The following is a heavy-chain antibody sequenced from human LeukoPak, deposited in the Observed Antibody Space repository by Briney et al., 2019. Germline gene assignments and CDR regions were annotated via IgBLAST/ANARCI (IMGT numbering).Heavy chain of an antibody. CDR2: INHSGST. Sequence: SETLSLTCAVYGGSFSGYYWSWIRQPPGKGLEWIGEINHSGSTNYNPSLKSRVTISVDTSKNQFSLKLSSVTAADTAVYYCARGVPTSHCSGGSCYPYYFDYWGQGTLVTVSS. V-gene: IGHV4-34*01. CDR3: ARGVPTSHCSGGSCYPYYFDY. D-gene: IGHD2-15*01. J-gene: IGHJ4*02. CDR1: GGSFSGYY.